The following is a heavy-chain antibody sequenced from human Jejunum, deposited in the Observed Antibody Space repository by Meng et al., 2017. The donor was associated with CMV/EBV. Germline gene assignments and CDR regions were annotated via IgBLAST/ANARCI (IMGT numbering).Heavy chain of an antibody. J-gene: IGHJ4*02. CDR2: MTGDGSAT. Sequence: ASGFPFGCYWLPWVRPGPGTGLVWVSRMTGDGSATRYADSVKGRFTISRDNAKNTLYLQMNSLRAGDTAVYYCARDSDAVGVTIDYWGQGTLVTVSS. CDR1: GFPFGCYW. V-gene: IGHV3-74*01. CDR3: ARDSDAVGVTIDY. D-gene: IGHD1-26*01.